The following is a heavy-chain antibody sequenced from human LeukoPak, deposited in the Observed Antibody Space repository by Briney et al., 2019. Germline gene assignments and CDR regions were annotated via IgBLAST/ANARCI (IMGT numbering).Heavy chain of an antibody. CDR1: GFTFNNYV. V-gene: IGHV3-23*01. D-gene: IGHD1-26*01. CDR2: ISASAAMT. Sequence: GGSLRLSCEASGFTFNNYVMTWVRQAPGKGLERVSSISASAAMTYYADSVKGRFTVSRDNSNNRLYLQMSGLTAADTAVYYCAKDRSIGTYYTFDHWGQGTLVTVSS. CDR3: AKDRSIGTYYTFDH. J-gene: IGHJ4*02.